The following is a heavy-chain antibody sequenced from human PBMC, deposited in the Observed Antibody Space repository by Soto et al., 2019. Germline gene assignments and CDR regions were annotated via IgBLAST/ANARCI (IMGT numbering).Heavy chain of an antibody. CDR1: GYTFTSYG. D-gene: IGHD6-13*01. Sequence: GASVKVSCKASGYTFTSYGISWVRQAPGQGLEWMGWISAYNGSTNYAQKLQGGVTMTTDTSTSTAYMELRSLRSDDTAVYYCARDSQQLAHYHYYYMDVWGKGTTVTVSS. V-gene: IGHV1-18*01. J-gene: IGHJ6*03. CDR2: ISAYNGST. CDR3: ARDSQQLAHYHYYYMDV.